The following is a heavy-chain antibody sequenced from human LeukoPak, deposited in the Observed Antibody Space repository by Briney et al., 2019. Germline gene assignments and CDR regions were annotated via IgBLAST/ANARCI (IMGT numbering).Heavy chain of an antibody. J-gene: IGHJ5*02. CDR1: GFTFSSYA. Sequence: AGGSLRLSCAASGFTFSSYAMSWVRQAPGEGLEWVSAISGSGGSTYYADSVKGRFTISRDNSKNTLYLQMNSLRAEDTAVYYCAKGHDILTGYYTSNWFDPWGQGTLVTVSS. D-gene: IGHD3-9*01. CDR3: AKGHDILTGYYTSNWFDP. V-gene: IGHV3-23*01. CDR2: ISGSGGST.